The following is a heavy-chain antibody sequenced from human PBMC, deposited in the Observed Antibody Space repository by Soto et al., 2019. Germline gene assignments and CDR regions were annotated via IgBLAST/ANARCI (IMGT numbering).Heavy chain of an antibody. CDR1: GFTFSSYW. D-gene: IGHD3-10*01. CDR3: TRSDYYGSGSYIYYYGMDV. Sequence: EVQLVESGGGLVQPGGSLRLSCAASGFTFSSYWMHWVRQAPGKGLVWVSRISNDGSSTSYADSVKGRFTITRDNAKNTLDLQMNSLRAEDTAVYYCTRSDYYGSGSYIYYYGMDVWGQGTTVTVSS. V-gene: IGHV3-74*01. J-gene: IGHJ6*02. CDR2: ISNDGSST.